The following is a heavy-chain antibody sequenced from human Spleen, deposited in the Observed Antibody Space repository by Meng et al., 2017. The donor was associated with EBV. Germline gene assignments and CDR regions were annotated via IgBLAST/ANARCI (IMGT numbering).Heavy chain of an antibody. D-gene: IGHD6-19*01. CDR3: AKEPYSSGWSRDWFDP. CDR2: ISHSGSST. CDR1: GFSFNNYA. J-gene: IGHJ5*02. V-gene: IGHV3-23*01. Sequence: EVQLLESGGGLVEPXGSLRLSCEASGFSFNNYAMSWVRQAPGKGLERVSTISHSGSSTYDADSVKGRFTISRDNSKNTLYLQMNGLRAEDTAVYYCAKEPYSSGWSRDWFDPWGQGTLVTVSS.